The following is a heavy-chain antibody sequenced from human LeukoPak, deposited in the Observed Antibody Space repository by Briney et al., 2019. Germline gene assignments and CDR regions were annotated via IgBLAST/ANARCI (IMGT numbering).Heavy chain of an antibody. J-gene: IGHJ4*02. V-gene: IGHV4-59*01. CDR3: ATGNCSGGSCYFDY. CDR1: GGSLTYYY. D-gene: IGHD2-15*01. Sequence: SETLSLTCTVSGGSLTYYYWTWIRQSPGRRPEWIGYIYYSGSTNYNPSLKSRVTISVDTSKNQFSLKLSSVTAADTAVYYCATGNCSGGSCYFDYWGQGTLVTVSS. CDR2: IYYSGST.